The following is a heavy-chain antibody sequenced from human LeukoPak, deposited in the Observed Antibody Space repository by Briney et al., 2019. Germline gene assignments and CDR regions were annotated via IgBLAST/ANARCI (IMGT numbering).Heavy chain of an antibody. J-gene: IGHJ4*02. CDR2: ISNSGDTT. D-gene: IGHD2-15*01. Sequence: GSLRLSCAASGFTFSTFAMSWVRQAPGKGLEWVSAISNSGDTTYYADSVRGRFTVSRDNSKNTLYLQMISLRAEDTAVYYCAKGGGWLYYFDYWGQGTLVTVSS. CDR3: AKGGGWLYYFDY. CDR1: GFTFSTFA. V-gene: IGHV3-23*01.